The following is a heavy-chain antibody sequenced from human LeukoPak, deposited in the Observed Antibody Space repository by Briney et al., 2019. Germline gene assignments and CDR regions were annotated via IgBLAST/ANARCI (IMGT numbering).Heavy chain of an antibody. V-gene: IGHV1-69*04. J-gene: IGHJ6*02. D-gene: IGHD4-17*01. Sequence: ASVKVSCKASGGTFSSYAISWVRQAPGQGLEWTGRIIPILGIANYAQKFQGRVTITADKSTSTAYMELSSLRSEDTAVYYCARAVGGVTTFYYYYGMDVWGQGTTVTVSS. CDR2: IIPILGIA. CDR1: GGTFSSYA. CDR3: ARAVGGVTTFYYYYGMDV.